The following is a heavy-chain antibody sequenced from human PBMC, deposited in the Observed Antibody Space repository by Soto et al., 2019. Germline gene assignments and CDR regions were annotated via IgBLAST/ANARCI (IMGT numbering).Heavy chain of an antibody. V-gene: IGHV3-49*04. D-gene: IGHD3-22*01. CDR3: TRSSGYYYYYFDY. CDR2: IRSKAYGGTT. CDR1: GLTFGDYA. Sequence: GGSLRLSCTASGLTFGDYAMSWVRQAPGKGLEWVGFIRSKAYGGTTEYAASVKGRFTISRDDSKSIAYLQMNILKTEDTAVYYCTRSSGYYYYYFDYWGQGTLVTVSS. J-gene: IGHJ4*02.